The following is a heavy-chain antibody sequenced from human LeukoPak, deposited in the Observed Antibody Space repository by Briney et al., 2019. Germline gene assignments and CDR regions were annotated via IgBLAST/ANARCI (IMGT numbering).Heavy chain of an antibody. D-gene: IGHD3-3*01. Sequence: PGGSLRLSCAASGFTFSDYYMSWIRQAPGKGLEWVSYISSSGSTIYYADSVKGRFTISRDNAKNSLYLQMNSLRAEDTAVYYCATPYYDFWSCDYWGQGTLVIVSS. J-gene: IGHJ4*02. V-gene: IGHV3-11*04. CDR2: ISSSGSTI. CDR3: ATPYYDFWSCDY. CDR1: GFTFSDYY.